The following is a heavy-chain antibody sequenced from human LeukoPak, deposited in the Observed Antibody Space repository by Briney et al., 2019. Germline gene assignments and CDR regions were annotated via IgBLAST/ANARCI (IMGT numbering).Heavy chain of an antibody. J-gene: IGHJ4*02. V-gene: IGHV3-48*01. D-gene: IGHD5-18*01. Sequence: GGSLRLSCAASGFTFSSYSMNWVRQAPGKGLEWVSYISSSSSTIYYADSVKGRFTISRDNAKNSLYLQMNSPRAEDTAIYYCARHLSGVTGYTYGRGIDYWGQGTLVTVSS. CDR2: ISSSSSTI. CDR3: ARHLSGVTGYTYGRGIDY. CDR1: GFTFSSYS.